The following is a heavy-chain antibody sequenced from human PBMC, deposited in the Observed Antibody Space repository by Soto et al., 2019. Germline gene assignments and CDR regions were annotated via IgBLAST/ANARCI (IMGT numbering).Heavy chain of an antibody. CDR1: GGSISSYY. CDR2: IYYSGST. CDR3: ARRYGSCFDY. Sequence: QVQLQESGPGLVKPSETLSLTCTASGGSISSYYWRWIRQPPGKGLEWLGYIYYSGSTNYNPSPTSRVTISVDTSKNQFSLKLSSVTAADTAVYYCARRYGSCFDYWGQGTLVTVSS. J-gene: IGHJ4*02. V-gene: IGHV4-59*08. D-gene: IGHD5-18*01.